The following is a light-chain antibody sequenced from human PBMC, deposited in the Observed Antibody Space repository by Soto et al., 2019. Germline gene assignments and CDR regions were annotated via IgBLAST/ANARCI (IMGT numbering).Light chain of an antibody. Sequence: EIVLTQSPATFSASPGERATLSCRASQGVSNYLAWYQQKPGQPPRLLIYDASNRASGIPVRFSGSGSGTEFTLTISSLEPEDFAVYHCQQRASWPLTFGGGTRVEIK. V-gene: IGKV3-11*01. CDR3: QQRASWPLT. J-gene: IGKJ4*01. CDR1: QGVSNY. CDR2: DAS.